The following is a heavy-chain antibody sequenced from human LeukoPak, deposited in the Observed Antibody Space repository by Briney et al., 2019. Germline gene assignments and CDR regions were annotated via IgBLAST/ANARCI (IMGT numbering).Heavy chain of an antibody. Sequence: GGSLRLSCAASGFTVSSNYMSWVRQAPGKGLEWVSVIYSGGSTYYADSVKGRFTISRDNSKNTLYLQMNSLRAEDTAVYYCARVERTENWFDPWGQGTLVTVFS. V-gene: IGHV3-66*01. CDR3: ARVERTENWFDP. CDR2: IYSGGST. J-gene: IGHJ5*02. CDR1: GFTVSSNY. D-gene: IGHD1-1*01.